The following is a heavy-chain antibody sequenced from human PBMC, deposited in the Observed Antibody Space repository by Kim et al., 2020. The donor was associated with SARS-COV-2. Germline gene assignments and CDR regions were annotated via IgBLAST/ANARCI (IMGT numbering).Heavy chain of an antibody. CDR3: ARDSRLWFGGNWFDP. CDR2: IYYSGST. CDR1: GGSISSYY. D-gene: IGHD3-10*01. V-gene: IGHV4-59*01. J-gene: IGHJ5*02. Sequence: SETLSLTCTVSGGSISSYYWSWIRQPPGKGLEWIGYIYYSGSTNYNPSLKSRVTISVDTSKNQFSLKLSSVTAADTAVYYCARDSRLWFGGNWFDPWGQGTLVTVSS.